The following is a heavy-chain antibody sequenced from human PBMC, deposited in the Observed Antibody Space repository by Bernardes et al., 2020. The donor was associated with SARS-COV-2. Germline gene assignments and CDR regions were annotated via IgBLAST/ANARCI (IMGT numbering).Heavy chain of an antibody. Sequence: GALRLSCPAAGFTVSSNYMSWVRQPPGRGLEWVSVISSGGSTYYADSVKGRFTISRDNSKNTLYLQMNSLRAEDTAVYYCARDPGDSDGYYSAFDIWGQGAMVTVSS. J-gene: IGHJ3*02. CDR3: ARDPGDSDGYYSAFDI. CDR2: ISSGGST. V-gene: IGHV3-53*01. CDR1: GFTVSSNY. D-gene: IGHD3-22*01.